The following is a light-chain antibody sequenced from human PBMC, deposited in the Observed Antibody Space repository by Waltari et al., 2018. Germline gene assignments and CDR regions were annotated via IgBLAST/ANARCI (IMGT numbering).Light chain of an antibody. CDR3: QQRSNWPPST. V-gene: IGKV3-11*01. J-gene: IGKJ3*01. CDR1: QSVSSY. CDR2: DAS. Sequence: EIVLTQSPATLSLSPGERATLSRRASQSVSSYLAWYQQKPGQAPRLLIYDASNRATGIPARFSGSGSGTDFTLTISSLEPEDFAVYYCQQRSNWPPSTFGPGTKVDIK.